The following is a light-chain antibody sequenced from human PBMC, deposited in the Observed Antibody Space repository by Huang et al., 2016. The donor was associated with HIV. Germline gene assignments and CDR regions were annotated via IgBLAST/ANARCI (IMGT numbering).Light chain of an antibody. Sequence: DIVLTQSPLSLPVTPGEPASISCRASQSLLYSNGYNYLHWYLQKPGHSPQLVISLVSNLASGVPDRFSGSGSGTDCTLKISRVEADDVGVYYCMQGLQTPQTFGQGTKVEIK. CDR2: LVS. V-gene: IGKV2-28*01. J-gene: IGKJ1*01. CDR1: QSLLYSNGYNY. CDR3: MQGLQTPQT.